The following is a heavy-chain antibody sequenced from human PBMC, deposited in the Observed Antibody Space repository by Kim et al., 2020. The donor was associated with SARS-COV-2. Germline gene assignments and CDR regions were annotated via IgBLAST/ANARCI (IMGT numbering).Heavy chain of an antibody. Sequence: SVKVSCKASGGTFSSYAISWVRQAPGQGLEWMGGIIPIFGTANYAQKFQGRVTITADESTSTAYMELSSLRSEDTAVYYCVKLNNYDFWSGSLLSWGQGTLVTVSS. V-gene: IGHV1-69*13. CDR2: IIPIFGTA. J-gene: IGHJ4*02. CDR1: GGTFSSYA. D-gene: IGHD3-3*01. CDR3: VKLNNYDFWSGSLLS.